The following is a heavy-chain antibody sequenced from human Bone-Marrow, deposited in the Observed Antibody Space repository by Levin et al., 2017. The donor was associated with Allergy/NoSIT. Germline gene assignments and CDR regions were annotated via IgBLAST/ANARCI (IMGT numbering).Heavy chain of an antibody. CDR2: ISSSGSTI. V-gene: IGHV3-48*03. Sequence: PGESLKISCAASGFTFSSYEMNWVRQAPGKGLEWVSYISSSGSTIYYADSVKGRFTISRDNAKNSLYLQMNSLRTEDTAVYYCARQLGNFWSGYNYFDYWGQGTLVTVSS. CDR3: ARQLGNFWSGYNYFDY. CDR1: GFTFSSYE. D-gene: IGHD3-3*01. J-gene: IGHJ4*02.